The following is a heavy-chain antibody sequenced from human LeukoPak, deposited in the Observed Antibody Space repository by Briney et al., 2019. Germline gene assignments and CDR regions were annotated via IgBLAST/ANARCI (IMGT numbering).Heavy chain of an antibody. CDR1: GGSISSYY. J-gene: IGHJ4*02. D-gene: IGHD2-2*01. V-gene: IGHV4-59*01. CDR3: AREVVYCSSTSCSSHFDY. Sequence: SETLSLTCTVSGGSISSYYWSWIRQPPGKGLEWIGYTYYSGSTNYNPSLKSRVTISVDTSKNQFSLKLSSVTAADTAVYYCAREVVYCSSTSCSSHFDYWGQGTLVTVSS. CDR2: TYYSGST.